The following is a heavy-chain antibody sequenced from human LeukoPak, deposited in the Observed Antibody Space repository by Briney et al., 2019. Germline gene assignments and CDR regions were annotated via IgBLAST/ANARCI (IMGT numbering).Heavy chain of an antibody. D-gene: IGHD1-26*01. CDR2: IKGKTEGVTT. Sequence: GGSLRLSCAASGFTFSNAWMVWVRQAPGKGLEWVGRIKGKTEGVTTDYAAPVKGRFTISRDDSKNTLYLQLNSLKIEDTAVYYCTTDRYDYWGQGTLVTVSS. CDR1: GFTFSNAW. V-gene: IGHV3-15*01. J-gene: IGHJ4*02. CDR3: TTDRYDY.